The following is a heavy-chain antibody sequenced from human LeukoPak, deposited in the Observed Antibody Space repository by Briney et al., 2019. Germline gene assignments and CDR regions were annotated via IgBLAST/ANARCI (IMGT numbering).Heavy chain of an antibody. CDR1: GFTFSTYW. CDR3: ARAEWELRGWFDP. D-gene: IGHD1-26*01. CDR2: INSDGSST. V-gene: IGHV3-74*01. J-gene: IGHJ5*02. Sequence: PGGSLRLSCAASGFTFSTYWMHWVRQARGKGLVWVSRINSDGSSTSYADSVKGRFTISRDNAKNTLYLQMNSLRAEDTAVYYCARAEWELRGWFDPWGQGTLVTVSS.